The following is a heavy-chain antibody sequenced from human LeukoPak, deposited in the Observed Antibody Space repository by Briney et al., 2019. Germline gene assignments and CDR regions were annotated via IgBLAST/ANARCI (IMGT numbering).Heavy chain of an antibody. CDR3: ARWAAGRDGMDV. Sequence: SETLSLTCTVSGGSISSYYWSWIRQPPGKGLEWIGYFSYSGSTNYNPSLRSRVTISVDTSKNQFSLKVSSVTAAGTAIYYCARWAAGRDGMDVWGQGTTVTVSS. CDR1: GGSISSYY. V-gene: IGHV4-59*01. J-gene: IGHJ6*02. CDR2: FSYSGST. D-gene: IGHD6-19*01.